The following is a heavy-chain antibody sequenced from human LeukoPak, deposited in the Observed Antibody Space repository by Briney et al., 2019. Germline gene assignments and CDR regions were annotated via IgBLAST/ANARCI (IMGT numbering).Heavy chain of an antibody. CDR1: GGSISSYY. Sequence: PSETLSLTCTVSGGSISSYYWSWIRQPAGKGLEWTGRIYTSGSTNYNPSLKSRVTMSVDTSKNQFSLKLSSVTAADTAVYYCARVLDYYDSSGWAFDIWGQGTMVTVSS. V-gene: IGHV4-4*07. CDR2: IYTSGST. J-gene: IGHJ3*02. D-gene: IGHD3-22*01. CDR3: ARVLDYYDSSGWAFDI.